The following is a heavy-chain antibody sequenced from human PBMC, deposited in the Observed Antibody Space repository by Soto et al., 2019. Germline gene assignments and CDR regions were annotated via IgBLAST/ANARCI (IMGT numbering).Heavy chain of an antibody. CDR2: INNDGSST. Sequence: GGSLRLSCAASGFIFRTYWMQWVRQVPGKELVWVSRINNDGSSTDYVDSVKGRLTISRDNAKNTLYLQMNSLRAEDTAVYYCARGRTLPNYYYYYMDVWGKGTTVTVSS. CDR1: GFIFRTYW. J-gene: IGHJ6*03. V-gene: IGHV3-74*01. CDR3: ARGRTLPNYYYYYMDV.